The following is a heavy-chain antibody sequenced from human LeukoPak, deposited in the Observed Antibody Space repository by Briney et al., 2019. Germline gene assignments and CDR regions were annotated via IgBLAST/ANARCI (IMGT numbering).Heavy chain of an antibody. J-gene: IGHJ4*02. Sequence: GRSLRLSCAASGFTFSSYGMHRVRQAPGKGLEWVAVISYDGSNKYYADSVKGRFTISRDNAKNTLYLQMNSLRAEDTAIYYCARALGYWGQGTLVTVSS. CDR2: ISYDGSNK. CDR3: ARALGY. V-gene: IGHV3-30*03. CDR1: GFTFSSYG.